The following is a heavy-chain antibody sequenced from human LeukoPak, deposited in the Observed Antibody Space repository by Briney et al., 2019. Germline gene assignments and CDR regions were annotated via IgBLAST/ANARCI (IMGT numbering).Heavy chain of an antibody. J-gene: IGHJ4*02. CDR2: INPNSGDT. V-gene: IGHV1-2*02. D-gene: IGHD1-26*01. CDR1: GYTFTGYY. Sequence: ASVKVSCKASGYTFTGYYIHWVRQAPGQGLEWMGWINPNSGDTNYAQKFQGRVTMTSDTSISTAYMELSRLTSDDTAMYHCANLPLNSGVDYWGQGTLVTVSS. CDR3: ANLPLNSGVDY.